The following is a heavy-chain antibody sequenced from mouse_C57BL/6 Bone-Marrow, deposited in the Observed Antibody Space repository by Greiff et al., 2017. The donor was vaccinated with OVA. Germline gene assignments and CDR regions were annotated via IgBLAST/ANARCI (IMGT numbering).Heavy chain of an antibody. CDR1: GYSFTGYY. Sequence: EVQLQQSGPELVKPGASVKISCKASGYSFTGYYMHWVKQSSEKSLEWIGEINPSTGGTSYNQKFKGKATLTVDKSSSTAYMQLKSLTSEDSAVYYCARLPFITTVRDYWGQGTTLTVSS. D-gene: IGHD1-1*01. J-gene: IGHJ2*01. CDR2: INPSTGGT. CDR3: ARLPFITTVRDY. V-gene: IGHV1-43*01.